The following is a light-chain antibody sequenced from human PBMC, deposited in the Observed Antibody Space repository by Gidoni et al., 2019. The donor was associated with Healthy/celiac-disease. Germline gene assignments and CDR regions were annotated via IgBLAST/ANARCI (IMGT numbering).Light chain of an antibody. CDR2: GAS. V-gene: IGKV3-15*01. CDR1: QSVSSN. J-gene: IGKJ4*01. CDR3: QQYNNWPPLT. Sequence: IVRTQSPATLSVSPGERATLACRASQSVSSNLAWYQQKPGQAPRLLIYGASTRATGIPARCSGSGSGTEFTLTISSLQSEDFAVYYCQQYNNWPPLTFXGXTKVEIK.